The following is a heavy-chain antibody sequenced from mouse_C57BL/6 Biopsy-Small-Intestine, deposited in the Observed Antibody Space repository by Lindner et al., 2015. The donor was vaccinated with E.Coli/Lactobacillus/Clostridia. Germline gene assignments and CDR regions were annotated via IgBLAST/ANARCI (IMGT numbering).Heavy chain of an antibody. CDR2: MNPNNGAT. V-gene: IGHV1-53*01. CDR3: AFNRDGYNKFLTDY. D-gene: IGHD2-3*01. CDR1: GYSFSGTF. Sequence: SVKVSCKASGYSFSGTFIHWVRQAPGQGLEWVGRMNPNNGATNYAQMFQGRVTMTRDTSISTAYMELSNLKYDDTAVYYCAFNRDGYNKFLTDYWGQGTLVTVSS. J-gene: IGHJ4*01.